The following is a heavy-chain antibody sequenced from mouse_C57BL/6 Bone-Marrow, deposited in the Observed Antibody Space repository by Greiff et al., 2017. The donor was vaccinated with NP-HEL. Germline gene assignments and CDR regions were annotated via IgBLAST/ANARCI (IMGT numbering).Heavy chain of an antibody. CDR3: AREDSSGYWFAY. D-gene: IGHD3-2*02. J-gene: IGHJ3*01. V-gene: IGHV5-15*01. Sequence: EVNVVESGGGLVQPGGSLKLSCAASGFTFSDYGMAWVRQAPRKGPEWVAFISNLAYSIYYADTVTGRFTISRENAKNTLYLEMSSLRSEDTAMYYCAREDSSGYWFAYWGQGTLVTVSA. CDR2: ISNLAYSI. CDR1: GFTFSDYG.